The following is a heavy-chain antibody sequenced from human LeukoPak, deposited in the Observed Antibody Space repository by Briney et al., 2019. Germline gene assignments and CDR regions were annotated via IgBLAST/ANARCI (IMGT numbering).Heavy chain of an antibody. J-gene: IGHJ5*02. Sequence: SETLSLTCAVYGGSFSGYYWSWIRQPPGKGLEWIGEINHRGSTNYNPSLKSRVTMSVDTSKNQFSLKLRSVTAADTAVYYCARDSGTTGEVKFDPWGQGTLVTVSS. CDR2: INHRGST. CDR3: ARDSGTTGEVKFDP. D-gene: IGHD3-10*01. CDR1: GGSFSGYY. V-gene: IGHV4-34*01.